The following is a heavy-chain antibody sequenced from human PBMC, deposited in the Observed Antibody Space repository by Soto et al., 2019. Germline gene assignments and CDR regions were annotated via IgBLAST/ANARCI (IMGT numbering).Heavy chain of an antibody. D-gene: IGHD5-12*01. CDR3: HSGYSGYDSIR. Sequence: GGSLRLSCAASGFTFSSYGMHWVRQAPGKGLEWVAVISYDGSNKYYADSVKGRFTISRDNSKNTLYLQMDSLRAEDTAVYYCHSGYSGYDSIRWGQGTLLTVSS. CDR2: ISYDGSNK. CDR1: GFTFSSYG. J-gene: IGHJ4*02. V-gene: IGHV3-30*03.